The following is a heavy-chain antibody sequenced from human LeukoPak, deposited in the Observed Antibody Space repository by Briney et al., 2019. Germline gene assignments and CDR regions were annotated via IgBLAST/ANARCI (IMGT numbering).Heavy chain of an antibody. CDR3: ARDLGARGQ. V-gene: IGHV3-21*01. D-gene: IGHD3-16*01. CDR2: ISISSSVI. CDR1: GFTFSDYT. J-gene: IGHJ4*02. Sequence: PGESLRLSCAASGFTFSDYTMNWVRQAPGRGLEWLASISISSSVIYYADSVKGRFTISRDNAKNTLFLQMDSLRVEDTGHYYCARDLGARGQWGEGTLVIVSS.